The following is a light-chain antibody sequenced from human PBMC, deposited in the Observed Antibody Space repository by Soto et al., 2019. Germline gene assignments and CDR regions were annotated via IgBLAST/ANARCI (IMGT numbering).Light chain of an antibody. J-gene: IGLJ1*01. Sequence: QSVLTQPASVSGSPGQSITISCIGTSSDIGGYEYVSWYQQHPGKAPKLMIYEVNKRPSGVPDRFSGSKSGNTASLTVSGLQAEDEADYYCSSYAGSSNVFGTGTKLTVL. V-gene: IGLV2-8*01. CDR2: EVN. CDR1: SSDIGGYEY. CDR3: SSYAGSSNV.